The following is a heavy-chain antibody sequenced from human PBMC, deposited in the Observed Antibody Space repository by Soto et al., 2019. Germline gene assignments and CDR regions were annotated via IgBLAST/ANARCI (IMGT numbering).Heavy chain of an antibody. CDR3: ARDSYYDSSGYYYSHDAFDI. CDR2: IIPIFGTA. D-gene: IGHD3-22*01. Sequence: SSVNVSCKASGGTFSSYAISWVRQAPGQGLEWMGGIIPIFGTANYAQKFQGRVTITADESTSTAYMELSSLRSEDTAVYYCARDSYYDSSGYYYSHDAFDIWGQGTMVTVSS. V-gene: IGHV1-69*13. J-gene: IGHJ3*02. CDR1: GGTFSSYA.